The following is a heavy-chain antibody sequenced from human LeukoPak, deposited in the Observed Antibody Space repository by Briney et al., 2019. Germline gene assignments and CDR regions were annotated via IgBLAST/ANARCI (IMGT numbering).Heavy chain of an antibody. V-gene: IGHV1-18*01. D-gene: IGHD4-17*01. J-gene: IGHJ6*02. Sequence: GASVKVSCTASGYTFTIYGISWVRQAPGQGLEWMGWISAYNGNTNYAQKLQGRVTMTTDTSTSTAYMELRSLRSDDTAVYYCASTGDYGDYYYYGMDVWGQGTTVTVSS. CDR3: ASTGDYGDYYYYGMDV. CDR2: ISAYNGNT. CDR1: GYTFTIYG.